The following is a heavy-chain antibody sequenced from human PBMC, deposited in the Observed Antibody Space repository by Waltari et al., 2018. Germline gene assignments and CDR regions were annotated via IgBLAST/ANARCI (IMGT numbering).Heavy chain of an antibody. CDR2: INPHSGGT. Sequence: QVQLVQSGAEVKKPGASVKVSCKASGYTFTSYDINWVRQATGQGLEWMGWINPHSGGTNNARNVQGRVTMTRDTSISTAYMELSRLRSDDTAVYYCARVITMVQAAFDIWGQGTMVTVSS. CDR1: GYTFTSYD. J-gene: IGHJ3*02. V-gene: IGHV1-2*02. D-gene: IGHD3-10*01. CDR3: ARVITMVQAAFDI.